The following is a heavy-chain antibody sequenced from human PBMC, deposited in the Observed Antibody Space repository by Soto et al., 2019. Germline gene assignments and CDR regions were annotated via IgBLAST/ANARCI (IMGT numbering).Heavy chain of an antibody. V-gene: IGHV3-49*03. J-gene: IGHJ4*02. CDR1: GFTFGDYA. D-gene: IGHD3-16*02. CDR2: IRSKAYGGTT. CDR3: MITFGGVIDPYFDY. Sequence: PGGSLRLSCTASGFTFGDYAMSWFRQAPGKGLEWVGFIRSKAYGGTTEYAASVKGRFTISRDDSKSIAYLQMNSLKTEDTAVYYCMITFGGVIDPYFDYWGQGTLVTDSS.